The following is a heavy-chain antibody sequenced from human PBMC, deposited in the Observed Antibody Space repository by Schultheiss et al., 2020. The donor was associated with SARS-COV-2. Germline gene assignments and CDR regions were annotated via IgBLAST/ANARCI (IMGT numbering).Heavy chain of an antibody. D-gene: IGHD6-13*01. Sequence: SVKVSCKASGGTFSSYAISWVRQAPGQGLEWMGGIIPIFGTANYAQKFQGRVTITRDTSASTAYMELSSLRSEDTAVYYCARDRGQQLVSNWFDPWGQGTLVTVSS. J-gene: IGHJ5*02. CDR1: GGTFSSYA. CDR2: IIPIFGTA. V-gene: IGHV1-69*05. CDR3: ARDRGQQLVSNWFDP.